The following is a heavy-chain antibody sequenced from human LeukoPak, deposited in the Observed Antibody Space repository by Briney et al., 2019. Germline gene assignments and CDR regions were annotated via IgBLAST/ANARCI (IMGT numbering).Heavy chain of an antibody. CDR1: GFTFSSYA. Sequence: GGSLRLSCAASGFTFSSYAMHWVRQAPGKGLEWVAVISYDGSNKYYADSVKGRFTISRDNSKNTLYLKMNSLRAEDTAVYYCAREGPVEMATLKGIHYYYGMDVWGQGTTVTVSS. J-gene: IGHJ6*02. CDR3: AREGPVEMATLKGIHYYYGMDV. CDR2: ISYDGSNK. V-gene: IGHV3-30-3*01. D-gene: IGHD5-24*01.